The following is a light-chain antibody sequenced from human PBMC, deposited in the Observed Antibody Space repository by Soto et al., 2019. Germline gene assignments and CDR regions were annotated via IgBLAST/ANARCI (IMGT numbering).Light chain of an antibody. CDR1: SSDVGSYNY. J-gene: IGLJ3*02. Sequence: QSALTQPASVSGSPGQSITISCTGTSSDVGSYNYVSWYQQNPGKAPKLMIYEVSNRPSGVSNRFSGSKSGNTASLTISGLQAEDEADYYCSSYAGSSWVFGGGTKLTVL. CDR2: EVS. V-gene: IGLV2-14*01. CDR3: SSYAGSSWV.